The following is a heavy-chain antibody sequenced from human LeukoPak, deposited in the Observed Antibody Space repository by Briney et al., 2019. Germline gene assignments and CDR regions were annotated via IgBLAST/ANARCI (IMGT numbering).Heavy chain of an antibody. J-gene: IGHJ4*02. Sequence: TSETLSLTCTVSGGSISSGGYYWSWIRQHPGKGLKWIGYIYYSGSTYYNPSLKSRVTISVDTSKNQFSLKLSSVTAADTAVYYCARLDVSNYFDYWGQGTLVTVSS. CDR2: IYYSGST. CDR1: GGSISSGGYY. V-gene: IGHV4-31*03. CDR3: ARLDVSNYFDY. D-gene: IGHD3/OR15-3a*01.